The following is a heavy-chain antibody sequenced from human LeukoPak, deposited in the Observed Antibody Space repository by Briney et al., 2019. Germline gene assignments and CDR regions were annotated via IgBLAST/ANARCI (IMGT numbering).Heavy chain of an antibody. J-gene: IGHJ4*02. CDR1: GFTFSSYA. D-gene: IGHD6-19*01. Sequence: GGSLRLSCAASGFTFSSYAMSWVRQAPGKGLGWVSAISGSGGSTYYADSVKGRFTISGDNSKNTLYLQMNSLRAEDTAVYYCAKDNSIAVAGYDYWGQGTLVTVSS. CDR3: AKDNSIAVAGYDY. CDR2: ISGSGGST. V-gene: IGHV3-23*01.